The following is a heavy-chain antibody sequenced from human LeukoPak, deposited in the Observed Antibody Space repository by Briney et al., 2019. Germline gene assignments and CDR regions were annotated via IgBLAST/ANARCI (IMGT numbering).Heavy chain of an antibody. J-gene: IGHJ4*02. Sequence: SETLSLTCTVSGGSISSSSYYWGWIRQPPGKGLEWIGSIYYSGSTYYNPSLKSRVTISVDTSKNQFSLKLSSVTAADTAVYYCARDGVGIAAAGAPVWGQGTLVTVSS. CDR3: ARDGVGIAAAGAPV. CDR2: IYYSGST. CDR1: GGSISSSSYY. V-gene: IGHV4-39*07. D-gene: IGHD6-13*01.